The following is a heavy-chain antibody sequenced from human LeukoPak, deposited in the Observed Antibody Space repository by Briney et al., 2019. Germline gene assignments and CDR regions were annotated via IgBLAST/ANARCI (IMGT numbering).Heavy chain of an antibody. V-gene: IGHV1-69*06. D-gene: IGHD3-10*01. Sequence: SVKVSCKASGGTFSSYAFNWVRQAPGQGLEWMGWIIPIFGTTNYAQKFQGRVTMTEDTSTDTAYMELSSLRSEDTAVYYCATGLWFGKYLDVWGKGTTVTISS. CDR2: IIPIFGTT. CDR1: GGTFSSYA. J-gene: IGHJ6*04. CDR3: ATGLWFGKYLDV.